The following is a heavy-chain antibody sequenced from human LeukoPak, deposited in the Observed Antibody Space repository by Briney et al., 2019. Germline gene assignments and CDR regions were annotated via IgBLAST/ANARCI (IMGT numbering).Heavy chain of an antibody. CDR1: GGTFSSYA. Sequence: SVKVSCKASGGTFSSYAISWVRQAPGQGLEWMGGIIPIFGTANYAQKFQGRVTITADESTSTAYMELSSLRSEDTAVYYCARDRRRYDYYYYYMDVWGKGTTVTVSS. V-gene: IGHV1-69*01. J-gene: IGHJ6*03. CDR3: ARDRRRYDYYYYYMDV. D-gene: IGHD1-14*01. CDR2: IIPIFGTA.